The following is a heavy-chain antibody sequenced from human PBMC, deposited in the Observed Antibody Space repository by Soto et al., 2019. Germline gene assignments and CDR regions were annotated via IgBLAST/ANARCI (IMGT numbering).Heavy chain of an antibody. D-gene: IGHD6-19*01. CDR3: TRTWGSGWRNDAFDI. Sequence: LRLSCTASGFTFCDYAMSWVRQAPGTGLEWVGFIRSKAYGGTTEYAASVKGRFTISRDDSKSIAYLQMNSLKTEDTAVYYCTRTWGSGWRNDAFDIWGQGTMVTVS. V-gene: IGHV3-49*04. CDR1: GFTFCDYA. J-gene: IGHJ3*02. CDR2: IRSKAYGGTT.